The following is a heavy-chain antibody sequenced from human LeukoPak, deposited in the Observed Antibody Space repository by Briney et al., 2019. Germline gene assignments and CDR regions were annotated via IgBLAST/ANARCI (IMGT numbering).Heavy chain of an antibody. V-gene: IGHV4-4*02. CDR2: IYHSGST. CDR1: GGSISSSNW. CDR3: ARESGSAWLDY. J-gene: IGHJ4*02. Sequence: KPSGTLSLTCAVSGGSISSSNWWSWVRQPPGKGLGWIGEIYHSGSTNYNPSLKSRVTISVDTTKNQFSLNLSSVTAADTAVYYCARESGSAWLDYWGQGTLDTVSS. D-gene: IGHD6-19*01.